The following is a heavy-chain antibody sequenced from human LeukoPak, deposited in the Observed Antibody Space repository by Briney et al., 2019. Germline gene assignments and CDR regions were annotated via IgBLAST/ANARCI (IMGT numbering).Heavy chain of an antibody. Sequence: GGSLRLSCAASGFTFSSYSMNWVRQAPGKGLEWVSSISSSSSYIYYADSVKGRFTISRDNAKNSLYLQMNSLRAEDTAVYYCARDRVTMVRGADRGNFDYWGQGTLVTVSS. CDR3: ARDRVTMVRGADRGNFDY. V-gene: IGHV3-21*01. J-gene: IGHJ4*02. D-gene: IGHD3-10*01. CDR2: ISSSSSYI. CDR1: GFTFSSYS.